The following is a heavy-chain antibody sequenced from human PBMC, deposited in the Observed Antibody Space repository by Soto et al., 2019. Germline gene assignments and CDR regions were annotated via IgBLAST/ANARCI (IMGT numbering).Heavy chain of an antibody. CDR2: MSPNSGDT. D-gene: IGHD7-27*01. Sequence: QVQLVQSGAEVKKPGASVKVSCKASGYTFTNYDFHWVRQATGQGLEWMGWMSPNSGDTGYAQKFQGRVTLTRSTSTSTAYMELSNRRTEDTAVYYCTRTPPYWGEFDSWGQGTLVTVSS. CDR3: TRTPPYWGEFDS. CDR1: GYTFTNYD. J-gene: IGHJ4*02. V-gene: IGHV1-8*01.